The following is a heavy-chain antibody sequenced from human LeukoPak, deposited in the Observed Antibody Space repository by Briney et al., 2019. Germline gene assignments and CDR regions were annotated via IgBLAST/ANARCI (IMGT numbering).Heavy chain of an antibody. V-gene: IGHV2-5*02. CDR3: SRTRRGQIGWTNDH. J-gene: IGHJ4*02. D-gene: IGHD6-19*01. Sequence: SGPTVVKPTQTLTLTCTFSGFSLTTSGVGVGWIRQPPGKALEWLALIYWDDDKRYSPSLKSRVTITKDTSKNQVVLTMTNMDPVDTATYYCSRTRRGQIGWTNDHWGQGTLFTVSS. CDR2: IYWDDDK. CDR1: GFSLTTSGVG.